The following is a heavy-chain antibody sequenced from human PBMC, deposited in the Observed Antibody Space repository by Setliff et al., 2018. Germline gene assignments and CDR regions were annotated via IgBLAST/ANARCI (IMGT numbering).Heavy chain of an antibody. CDR3: ARRADYSRSWSYYFDC. V-gene: IGHV4-39*01. J-gene: IGHJ4*02. CDR2: ISYGGNT. Sequence: SETLSLTCTLSGDSISRSTYYWGWIRQSPGKGLDWIAMISYGGNTYYNPSLKRRVTISVDTSNDQFSLNLNSVTAADTAVYFCARRADYSRSWSYYFDCWGQGTLVTVSS. CDR1: GDSISRSTYY. D-gene: IGHD6-13*01.